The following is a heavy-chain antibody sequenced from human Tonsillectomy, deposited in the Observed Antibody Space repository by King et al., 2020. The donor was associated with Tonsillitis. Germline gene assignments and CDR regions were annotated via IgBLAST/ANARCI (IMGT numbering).Heavy chain of an antibody. CDR3: AKTLWKQLDYYYGMDV. Sequence: VQLVESGGGVVQPGRSLRLSCAASGFTFSSYGMHWVRQAPGKGLEWVAVISYDGSNKYYADSVKGRFTISRDNSKNTLYLQMNSLRAEDTAVYYCAKTLWKQLDYYYGMDVWGQGTTVTVSS. D-gene: IGHD6-13*01. J-gene: IGHJ6*02. CDR2: ISYDGSNK. V-gene: IGHV3-30*18. CDR1: GFTFSSYG.